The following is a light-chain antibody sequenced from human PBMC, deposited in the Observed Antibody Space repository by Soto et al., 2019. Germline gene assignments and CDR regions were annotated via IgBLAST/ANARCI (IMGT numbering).Light chain of an antibody. CDR1: QTVSSS. Sequence: EIVLTQSPGTLSLSPGERATLSCRASQTVSSSLAWYQQKPGQAPRLLIYDASNRATGIPARFSGSGSGTDFTLTISSLEPEDFAVYYCQQRSNWPPITCGQGTRLE. CDR2: DAS. CDR3: QQRSNWPPIT. V-gene: IGKV3-11*01. J-gene: IGKJ5*01.